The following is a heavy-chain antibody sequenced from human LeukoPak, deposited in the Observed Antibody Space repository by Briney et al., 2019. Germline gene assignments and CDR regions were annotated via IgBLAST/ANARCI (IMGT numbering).Heavy chain of an antibody. CDR2: IYYSGST. CDR1: GGSISSHY. D-gene: IGHD3-10*01. CDR3: ARQGRVGWFDP. J-gene: IGHJ5*02. V-gene: IGHV4-59*05. Sequence: SETLSLTCTVSGGSISSHYWSWIRQPPGKGLEWIGSIYYSGSTYYNPSLKSRVTISVDTSKNQFSLKLSSVTAADTAVYYCARQGRVGWFDPWGQGTLVTVSS.